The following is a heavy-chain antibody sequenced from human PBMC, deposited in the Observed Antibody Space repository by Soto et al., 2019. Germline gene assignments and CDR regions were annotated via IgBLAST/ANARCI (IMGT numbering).Heavy chain of an antibody. CDR1: GYTFTSYA. Sequence: QVQLVQSGAEVKKPGASVKVSCKASGYTFTSYAMHWVRQAPGQRLEWMGWINAGNGNTKYSQKFQGRVTITRDTSASTAYMELSSLRSEDAAVYYCARVSGWYYFDYWGQGTLVTVSS. D-gene: IGHD6-19*01. J-gene: IGHJ4*02. V-gene: IGHV1-3*01. CDR3: ARVSGWYYFDY. CDR2: INAGNGNT.